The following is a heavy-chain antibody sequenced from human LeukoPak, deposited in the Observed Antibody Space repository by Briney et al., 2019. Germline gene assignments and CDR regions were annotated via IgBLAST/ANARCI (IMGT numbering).Heavy chain of an antibody. Sequence: GGSLRLSCDASGFTLSDYAMHWVRQAPGKGLEGVALISYPRSYQYYIDSVKGRFTSSRDDSKNTFYLQMNSLRAEDTALYYCAREYSDNSGYYYGLDTWGPGTLVTVAS. CDR3: AREYSDNSGYYYGLDT. CDR2: ISYPRSYQ. V-gene: IGHV3-30*14. D-gene: IGHD3-22*01. CDR1: GFTLSDYA. J-gene: IGHJ4*02.